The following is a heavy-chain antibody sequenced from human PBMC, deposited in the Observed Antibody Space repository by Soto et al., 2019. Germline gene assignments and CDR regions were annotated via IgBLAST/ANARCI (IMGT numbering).Heavy chain of an antibody. J-gene: IGHJ4*02. CDR3: ARLKTRGSSTDY. Sequence: PSVKVSCNASGGTFRSYAISWVRQAPGQGLEWMGGIIHIFGTANYAQKFQGRVTITADESTSTAYMELSSLRSEDTAVYYCARLKTRGSSTDYWGQGTLVTVSS. CDR1: GGTFRSYA. D-gene: IGHD6-6*01. CDR2: IIHIFGTA. V-gene: IGHV1-69*13.